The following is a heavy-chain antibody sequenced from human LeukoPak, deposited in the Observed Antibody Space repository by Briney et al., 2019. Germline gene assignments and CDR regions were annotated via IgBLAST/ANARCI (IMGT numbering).Heavy chain of an antibody. Sequence: ASAKVSCKTSGYTFTDYYMHWVRQAPGQGLEWMGWINPNGGGTNYAQKFQGRVTMTRDTSLSTAYMDLSRLRSDDTAVYYCARTTYLRSSDYWGQGTLVTVSS. CDR3: ARTTYLRSSDY. D-gene: IGHD6-6*01. J-gene: IGHJ4*02. V-gene: IGHV1-2*02. CDR2: INPNGGGT. CDR1: GYTFTDYY.